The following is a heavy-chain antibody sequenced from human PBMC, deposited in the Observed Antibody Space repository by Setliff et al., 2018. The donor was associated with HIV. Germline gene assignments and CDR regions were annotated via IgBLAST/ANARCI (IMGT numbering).Heavy chain of an antibody. J-gene: IGHJ1*01. D-gene: IGHD6-13*01. Sequence: ASVKVSCKISGYTLTELSIHWVRQAPGKGLEWMANFDPDDGETFYAQKFQGRLTMTEDTSTDTAYMELSSLRSDDTAMYYCATDPVYSSTWYSESFQHWGQGTVVTVSS. CDR3: ATDPVYSSTWYSESFQH. V-gene: IGHV1-24*01. CDR2: FDPDDGET. CDR1: GYTLTELS.